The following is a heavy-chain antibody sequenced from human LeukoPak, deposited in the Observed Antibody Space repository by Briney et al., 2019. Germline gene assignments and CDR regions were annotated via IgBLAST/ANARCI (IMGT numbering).Heavy chain of an antibody. D-gene: IGHD1-26*01. CDR1: GGSISSSSYY. CDR2: IYTSGST. CDR3: ARDGVGALAFDI. Sequence: PSETLSLTCTVSGGSISSSSYYWGWIRQPPGKGLEWIGRIYTSGSTNYNPSLKSRVTMSVDTSKNQFSLKLSSVTAADTAVYYCARDGVGALAFDIWGQGTMVTVSS. V-gene: IGHV4-39*07. J-gene: IGHJ3*02.